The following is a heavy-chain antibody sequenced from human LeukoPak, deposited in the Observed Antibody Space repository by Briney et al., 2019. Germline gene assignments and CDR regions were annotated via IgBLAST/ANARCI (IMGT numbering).Heavy chain of an antibody. CDR2: ISSSSTI. CDR1: GFTFSSYS. V-gene: IGHV3-48*01. Sequence: GGSLRLSCAASGFTFSSYSMNWVRQAPGKGLEWVSYISSSSTIYYADSVKGRFTISRDNAKNSLYLQMNSLRAEDTAVYYCARQLFDYWGQGTLVTVSS. D-gene: IGHD6-13*01. CDR3: ARQLFDY. J-gene: IGHJ4*02.